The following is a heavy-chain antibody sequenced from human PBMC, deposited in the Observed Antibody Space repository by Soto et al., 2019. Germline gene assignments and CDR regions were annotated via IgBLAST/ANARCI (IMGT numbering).Heavy chain of an antibody. Sequence: SVKVSCKASGGTFSSYAISWVRQAPGQGLEWMGGIIPIFGTANYAQKFQGRVTITADESTSTAYMELSSLRSEDTAVYYCARVRNDFWSGYLFDYWGQGTLVTVSS. CDR3: ARVRNDFWSGYLFDY. CDR1: GGTFSSYA. D-gene: IGHD3-3*01. J-gene: IGHJ4*02. CDR2: IIPIFGTA. V-gene: IGHV1-69*13.